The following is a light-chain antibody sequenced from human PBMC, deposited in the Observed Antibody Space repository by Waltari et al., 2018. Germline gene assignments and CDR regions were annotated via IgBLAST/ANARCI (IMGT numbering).Light chain of an antibody. CDR3: YSAEISGKLWA. CDR2: KDT. V-gene: IGLV3-10*01. Sequence: SYELTQSPSVSVSPGQTATITCPGDALPKKYAYWYQQKSGQAPVLFIYKDTQRPSGLPEKFSGSSTGTMATLTSSGGQGEDEGDYYCYSAEISGKLWAFGGGTKLTVL. J-gene: IGLJ3*02. CDR1: ALPKKY.